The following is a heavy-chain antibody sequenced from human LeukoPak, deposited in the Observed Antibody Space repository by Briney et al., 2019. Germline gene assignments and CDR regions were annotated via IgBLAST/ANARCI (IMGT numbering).Heavy chain of an antibody. V-gene: IGHV3-7*01. Sequence: AGGSLRLSCAASGFTFRDYPMTWVRQAPEKGLEWVANIKQDGSEKYYVDSVKGRFTISRDNAKNSLYLQMNSLRAEDTAVYYCARVSYDFWSGYYYYFDYWGQGTLVTVSS. J-gene: IGHJ4*02. CDR1: GFTFRDYP. CDR2: IKQDGSEK. D-gene: IGHD3-3*01. CDR3: ARVSYDFWSGYYYYFDY.